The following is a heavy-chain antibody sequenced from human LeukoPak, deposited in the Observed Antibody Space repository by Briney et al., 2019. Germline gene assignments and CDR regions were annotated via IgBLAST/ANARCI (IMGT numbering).Heavy chain of an antibody. CDR3: AREHSSGWYPLY. D-gene: IGHD6-19*01. J-gene: IGHJ4*02. CDR1: GGSISSYY. CDR2: IYTSGST. Sequence: SETLSLTCTVSGGSISSYYWSWIRQPAGKGLEWIGRIYTSGSTNYNPSLKSRVTISVDTSKNQFSLKLSSVTAADTAVYYCAREHSSGWYPLYWGQGTLVTVSS. V-gene: IGHV4-4*07.